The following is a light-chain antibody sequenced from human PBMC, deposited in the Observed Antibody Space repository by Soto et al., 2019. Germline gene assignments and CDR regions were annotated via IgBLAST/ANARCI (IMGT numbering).Light chain of an antibody. J-gene: IGLJ3*02. CDR2: DTT. CDR1: TGAVTSDHY. Sequence: QTVVTQEPSVTVSPGGTVTLTCGSSTGAVTSDHYPYWFQQQPGQVPRALIFDTTNTHSWTPARFSGSLLGDKAALTLSGAQPEDEADYCCLLHYSGGRRVFGGGTKVTVL. V-gene: IGLV7-46*01. CDR3: LLHYSGGRRV.